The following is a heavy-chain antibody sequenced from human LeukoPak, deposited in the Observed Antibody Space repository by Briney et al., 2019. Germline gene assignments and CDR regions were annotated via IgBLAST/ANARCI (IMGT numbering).Heavy chain of an antibody. CDR3: ARDLRIVGATYDP. CDR2: IYYSGST. J-gene: IGHJ5*02. D-gene: IGHD1-26*01. Sequence: SQTLSLTCTVSGGSISSGSYYWSWIRQPPGKGLEWIGSIYYSGSTYYNPSLKSRVTISVDTSKNQFSLKLSSVTAADTAVYYCARDLRIVGATYDPWGQGTLVTVSS. CDR1: GGSISSGSYY. V-gene: IGHV4-39*02.